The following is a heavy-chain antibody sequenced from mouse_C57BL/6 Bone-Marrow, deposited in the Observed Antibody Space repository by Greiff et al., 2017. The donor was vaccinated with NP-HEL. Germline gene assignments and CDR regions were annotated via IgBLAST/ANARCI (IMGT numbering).Heavy chain of an antibody. CDR3: ARQDPYYSTWFAY. D-gene: IGHD2-12*01. J-gene: IGHJ3*01. V-gene: IGHV5-17*01. CDR2: ISSGSSTV. Sequence: EVKLVESGGGLVKPGGSLKLSCAASGFTFSDYGMHWVRQAPEKGLEWVAYISSGSSTVYYAYTVKGRFTISRDNAKNTLFLKMTSLRSEDTAMYYCARQDPYYSTWFAYWGQGTLVTVSA. CDR1: GFTFSDYG.